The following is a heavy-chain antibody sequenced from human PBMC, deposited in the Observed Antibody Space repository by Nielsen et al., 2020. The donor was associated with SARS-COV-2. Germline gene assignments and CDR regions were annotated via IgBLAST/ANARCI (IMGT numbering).Heavy chain of an antibody. CDR3: AKGPPNYYGSGSYYFDWFDP. Sequence: WIRQPPGKGLEWVSSISSSSSYIYYADSVKGRFTISRDNSKNTLYLQMNSLRAEDTAVYYCAKGPPNYYGSGSYYFDWFDPWGQGTLVTVSS. J-gene: IGHJ5*02. V-gene: IGHV3-21*04. D-gene: IGHD3-10*01. CDR2: ISSSSSYI.